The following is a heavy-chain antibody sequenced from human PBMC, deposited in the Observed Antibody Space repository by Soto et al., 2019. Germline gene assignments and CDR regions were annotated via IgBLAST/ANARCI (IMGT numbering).Heavy chain of an antibody. J-gene: IGHJ4*02. CDR1: GFTLSSYG. V-gene: IGHV3-30*18. D-gene: IGHD3-10*01. CDR3: AKDGPAPYGSGSYSDY. CDR2: ISYDGSNK. Sequence: PGXSLRLSCAASGFTLSSYGLHWFRQAPVKGLEWVAVISYDGSNKYYADSVKGRFTISRDNSKNTLYLQMNSLRAEDTAVYYCAKDGPAPYGSGSYSDYWGQGTLVTVSS.